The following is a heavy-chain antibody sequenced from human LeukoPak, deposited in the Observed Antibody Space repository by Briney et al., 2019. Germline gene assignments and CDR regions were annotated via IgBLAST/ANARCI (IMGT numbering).Heavy chain of an antibody. CDR1: GFTFSGSA. V-gene: IGHV3-73*01. J-gene: IGHJ4*02. D-gene: IGHD4-11*01. CDR3: TSSPRTTVTEVD. Sequence: QPGGSLRLSCAASGFTFSGSAMHWARQASGKGLEWVGRIRSKANSYATAYAASVKGRFTISRDDSKNTAYLQMNSLKTEDTAVYYCTSSPRTTVTEVDWGQGTLVTVSS. CDR2: IRSKANSYAT.